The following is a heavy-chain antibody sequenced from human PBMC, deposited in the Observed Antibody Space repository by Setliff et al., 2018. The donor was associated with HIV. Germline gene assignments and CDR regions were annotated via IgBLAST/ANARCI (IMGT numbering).Heavy chain of an antibody. J-gene: IGHJ3*01. CDR2: IYTSGSS. CDR1: GDSISSGSYY. V-gene: IGHV4-61*09. CDR3: ARSPAPARWDFWGGRGFALDV. D-gene: IGHD3-3*01. Sequence: SETLSLTCAVSGDSISSGSYYWNWIRQPAGKGLEWIGHIYTSGSSNYNPSLQSRVTISADTSKNQLSLELNSVTAADTALYYCARSPAPARWDFWGGRGFALDVWGQGTMVTVSS.